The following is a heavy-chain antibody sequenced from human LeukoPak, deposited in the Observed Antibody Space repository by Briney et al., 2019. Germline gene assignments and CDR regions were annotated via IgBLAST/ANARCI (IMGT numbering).Heavy chain of an antibody. J-gene: IGHJ4*02. V-gene: IGHV3-30*02. Sequence: PGGSLRLSCAASGFTFSSYGMHWVRQAPGKGLEWVAFIRYDGSNKYYADSVKGRFTISRDNSKNTLYLQMNSLRAEDTAVYYCAKDHHRYCGGGSCSNFDYGARETLVTVPS. CDR1: GFTFSSYG. CDR3: AKDHHRYCGGGSCSNFDY. CDR2: IRYDGSNK. D-gene: IGHD2-15*01.